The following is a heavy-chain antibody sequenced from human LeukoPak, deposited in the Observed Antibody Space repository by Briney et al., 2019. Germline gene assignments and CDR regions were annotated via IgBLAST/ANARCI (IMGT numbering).Heavy chain of an antibody. D-gene: IGHD3-22*01. CDR3: ARDPYYYDSSGERDY. CDR1: GFTFSSYS. Sequence: GGSLRLSCAASGFTFSSYSMNWVRQAPGKGLEWVSSISSSSSYIYYADSVKGRFTISRDNAKNSLYLQMNSLRAEDTAVYYCARDPYYYDSSGERDYWGQGTLVTVSS. V-gene: IGHV3-21*01. J-gene: IGHJ4*02. CDR2: ISSSSSYI.